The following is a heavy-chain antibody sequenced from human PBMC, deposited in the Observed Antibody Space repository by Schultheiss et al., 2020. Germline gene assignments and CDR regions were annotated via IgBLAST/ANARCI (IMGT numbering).Heavy chain of an antibody. CDR2: ISASDGKT. CDR1: GFTFSNYA. Sequence: GGSLRLSCAASGFTFSNYAMTWVRQAPGKGLEWVSGISASDGKTYYADSVKGRFTISRDNSKNTLYLQMNSLRAEDTAVYYCARGSYFDYWGQGTLVIVS. J-gene: IGHJ4*02. D-gene: IGHD1-26*01. V-gene: IGHV3-23*01. CDR3: ARGSYFDY.